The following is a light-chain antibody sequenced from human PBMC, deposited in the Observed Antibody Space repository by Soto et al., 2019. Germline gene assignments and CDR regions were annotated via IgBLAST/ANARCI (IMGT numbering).Light chain of an antibody. V-gene: IGLV2-14*01. CDR1: SSDVGGYDY. Sequence: QSVLTQPASVSGSPGQSITISCTGTSSDVGGYDYVSWYQQHPGKAPKLMIYEVSNRPSGVSNRFSGSKSGDTASLTICGLQPEDEADYYCSSYTGSDTPYVFGTGTKLTVL. CDR3: SSYTGSDTPYV. J-gene: IGLJ1*01. CDR2: EVS.